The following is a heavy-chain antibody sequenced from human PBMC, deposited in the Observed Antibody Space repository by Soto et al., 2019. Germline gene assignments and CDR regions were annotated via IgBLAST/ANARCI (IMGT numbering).Heavy chain of an antibody. D-gene: IGHD2-2*03. CDR3: ASEFDGSTRYFDY. V-gene: IGHV3-33*01. CDR1: GFSFSRYG. Sequence: PGGSLRLSCAASGFSFSRYGMHWVRQAPGKGLEWVALIWSHGRDQSYADSVKGRFTISRDNSKNMLYLQMKALRVEDTARYFCASEFDGSTRYFDYWGQGALVTVSS. CDR2: IWSHGRDQ. J-gene: IGHJ4*02.